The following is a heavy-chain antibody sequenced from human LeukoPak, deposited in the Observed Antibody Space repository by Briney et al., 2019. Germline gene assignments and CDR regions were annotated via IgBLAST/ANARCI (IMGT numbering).Heavy chain of an antibody. CDR2: ISSSSSTI. J-gene: IGHJ4*02. Sequence: PGGSLRLSCAASGFTFSSYSMNWVRQAPGKGLEWVSYISSSSSTIYYADSVKGRFTISRDNAKNSLYLQMNSLRAEDTAVYYCARVYYGSGSYYPPPFDYWGQGTLVTVSS. CDR3: ARVYYGSGSYYPPPFDY. V-gene: IGHV3-48*01. D-gene: IGHD3-10*01. CDR1: GFTFSSYS.